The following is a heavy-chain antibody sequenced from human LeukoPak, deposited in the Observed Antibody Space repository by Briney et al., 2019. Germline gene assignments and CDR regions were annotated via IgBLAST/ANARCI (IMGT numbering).Heavy chain of an antibody. CDR3: ARDRVPGIAVAGAFDY. CDR1: GGTFSSYA. CDR2: IIPIFGTA. V-gene: IGHV1-69*13. J-gene: IGHJ4*02. Sequence: SVQVSCKASGGTFSSYAISWVRQAPGQGLEWMGGIIPIFGTANYAQKFQGRVTITAGESTSTAYMELSSLRSEDTAVYYCARDRVPGIAVAGAFDYWGQGTLVTVSS. D-gene: IGHD6-19*01.